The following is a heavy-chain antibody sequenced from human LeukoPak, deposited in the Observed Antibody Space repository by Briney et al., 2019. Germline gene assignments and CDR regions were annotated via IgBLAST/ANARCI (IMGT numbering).Heavy chain of an antibody. CDR2: ISSSSSYI. D-gene: IGHD3-22*01. CDR1: GFTFSSYS. CDR3: ARVSVSKIVVDWFDP. V-gene: IGHV3-21*01. Sequence: PGGSLRLSCAASGFTFSSYSMNWVRQAPGKGLEWVSSISSSSSYIYYADSVKGRFTISRDNAKNSLYLQMNSLRAEDTAVYYCARVSVSKIVVDWFDPWGQGTLVTVSS. J-gene: IGHJ5*02.